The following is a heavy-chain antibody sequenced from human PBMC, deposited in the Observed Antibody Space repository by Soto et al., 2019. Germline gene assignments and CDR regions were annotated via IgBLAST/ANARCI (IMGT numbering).Heavy chain of an antibody. D-gene: IGHD3-22*01. J-gene: IGHJ5*02. CDR3: ARSYGSSGYYLNWFDP. Sequence: GGSLRLSCAASGFTFSSYAMHWVRQAPGKGLEWVAVISYDGSNKYYADSVKGRFTISRDNSKNTLYLQMNSLRAEDTAVYYCARSYGSSGYYLNWFDPWGQGTLVTVSS. CDR1: GFTFSSYA. CDR2: ISYDGSNK. V-gene: IGHV3-30-3*01.